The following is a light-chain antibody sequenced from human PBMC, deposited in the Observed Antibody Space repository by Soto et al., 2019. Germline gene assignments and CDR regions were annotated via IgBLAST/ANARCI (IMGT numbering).Light chain of an antibody. CDR1: QSVRSNY. Sequence: EIVLTQSPGTLSLSPGERATLSCRASQSVRSNYLAWYQQKPGQAPRLLIYGASYRATGIPDRFSGSGSGTDFTLTISRLEPEDFAVYHCQHYGTSSYTFGQGTKVEIK. CDR3: QHYGTSSYT. V-gene: IGKV3-20*01. J-gene: IGKJ2*01. CDR2: GAS.